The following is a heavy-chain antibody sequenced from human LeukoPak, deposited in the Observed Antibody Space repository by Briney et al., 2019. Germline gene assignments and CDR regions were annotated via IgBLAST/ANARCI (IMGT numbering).Heavy chain of an antibody. CDR1: GGXISSYY. Sequence: PSETLSLTCTVSGGXISSYYWSWIRQPPGKGLEWIGYIYYSGSTNYNPSLKSRVTISVDTSKNQFSLKLSSVTAADTAVYYCARLLFEVRGVISPYGMDVWGQGTTVTVSS. CDR2: IYYSGST. V-gene: IGHV4-59*08. J-gene: IGHJ6*02. CDR3: ARLLFEVRGVISPYGMDV. D-gene: IGHD3-10*01.